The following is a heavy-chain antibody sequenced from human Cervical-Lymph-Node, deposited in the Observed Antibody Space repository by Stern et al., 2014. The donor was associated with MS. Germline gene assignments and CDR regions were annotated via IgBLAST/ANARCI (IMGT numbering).Heavy chain of an antibody. CDR3: ARGITIFGEGL. CDR1: GFTFNIYS. Sequence: EVQLVESGGDLVQPGGSLRLSCAASGFTFNIYSMNWVHQAPGKGLEWISFISSFSKTIYYADSVKGRFTISRDNAKNTLYLQMNSLRAEDTAVYYCARGITIFGEGLWGQGTLVTVSS. V-gene: IGHV3-48*01. D-gene: IGHD3-3*01. CDR2: ISSFSKTI. J-gene: IGHJ4*02.